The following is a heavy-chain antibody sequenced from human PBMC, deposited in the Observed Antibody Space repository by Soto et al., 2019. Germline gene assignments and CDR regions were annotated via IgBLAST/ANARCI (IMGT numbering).Heavy chain of an antibody. CDR2: ISGSGYAT. D-gene: IGHD4-17*01. Sequence: EVQLLESGGGLVQPGGSLRLSCAASGFTFSSYAMSWVRQAPGMGLEWVSVISGSGYATYYADSVKGRFTVSRDNSNNTVYLQMNSLRAEDTAVYYCAKDETVLVNDYYYYGMDVWGQGTTVTVSS. CDR3: AKDETVLVNDYYYYGMDV. CDR1: GFTFSSYA. V-gene: IGHV3-23*01. J-gene: IGHJ6*02.